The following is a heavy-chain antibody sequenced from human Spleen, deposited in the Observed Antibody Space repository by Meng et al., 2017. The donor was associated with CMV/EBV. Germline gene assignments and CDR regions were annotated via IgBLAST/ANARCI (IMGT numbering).Heavy chain of an antibody. Sequence: CTFSGFTLSTSGVGVGWIRQPPGKALEWLALIYWNDDKRYSPSLKSRLTITKDTSKNQVVLTMTNMDPVDTATYYCAHRRDLYYFDYWGQGTLVTVSS. CDR1: GFTLSTSGVG. J-gene: IGHJ4*02. V-gene: IGHV2-5*01. CDR3: AHRRDLYYFDY. CDR2: IYWNDDK.